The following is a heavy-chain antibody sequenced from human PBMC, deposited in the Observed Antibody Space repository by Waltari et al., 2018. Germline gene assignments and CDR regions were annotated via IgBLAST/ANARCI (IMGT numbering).Heavy chain of an antibody. CDR1: GYSISSGYY. CDR2: IYHSGST. CDR3: AREIVVAAGAAYYYYYYYMDV. J-gene: IGHJ6*03. V-gene: IGHV4-38-2*02. Sequence: QVQLQESGPGLVKPSETLSLTCAVSGYSISSGYYWGWIRQPPGKGLEWIGSIYHSGSTYYNPSLKSRFTISVDTSISTAYMELSRLRSDDTAVYYCAREIVVAAGAAYYYYYYYMDVWGKGTTVTVSS. D-gene: IGHD2-2*01.